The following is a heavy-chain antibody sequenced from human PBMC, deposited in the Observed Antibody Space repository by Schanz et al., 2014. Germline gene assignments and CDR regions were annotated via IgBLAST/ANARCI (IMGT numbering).Heavy chain of an antibody. V-gene: IGHV1-46*01. CDR3: ARAAYGGYTSTPLRY. J-gene: IGHJ4*02. Sequence: QVQLVQSGAEVKKPGASVKVSCKASGYTFISYFIHWVRQAPGQGLEWMGIINPTGGSTSYAQRFQGRVTVTRDTPTSTVYMELSSLRPEDTAVYYCARAAYGGYTSTPLRYWGQGTLVTVSS. CDR1: GYTFISYF. CDR2: INPTGGST. D-gene: IGHD5-12*01.